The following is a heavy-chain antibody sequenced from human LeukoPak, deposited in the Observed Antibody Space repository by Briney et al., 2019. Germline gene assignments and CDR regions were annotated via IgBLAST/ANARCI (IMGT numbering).Heavy chain of an antibody. J-gene: IGHJ4*02. Sequence: SETLSLTCSVSGDSISRSNYYWGWIRQPPGKGLEWIGSIYYSGSTYYNPSLKSRVTISVDTSKNQFSLKLSSVTAADTAVYYCARLSSVTAIRWFDYWGQGTLVTVSS. CDR1: GDSISRSNYY. D-gene: IGHD2-21*02. V-gene: IGHV4-39*01. CDR3: ARLSSVTAIRWFDY. CDR2: IYYSGST.